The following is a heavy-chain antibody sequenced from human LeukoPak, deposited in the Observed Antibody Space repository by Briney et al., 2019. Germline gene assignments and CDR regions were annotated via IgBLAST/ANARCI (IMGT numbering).Heavy chain of an antibody. J-gene: IGHJ5*02. CDR1: GYAFNIYD. D-gene: IGHD4-17*01. V-gene: IGHV1-8*01. Sequence: ASVKVSCKASGYAFNIYDINWVRQATGQGVEWMGWMNPDSGNTGLAQKFQGRVTMTRNTSITTAYMELSSLRFEDTAVYYCAVHLPGDYFDRWGQGTLVTVSS. CDR2: MNPDSGNT. CDR3: AVHLPGDYFDR.